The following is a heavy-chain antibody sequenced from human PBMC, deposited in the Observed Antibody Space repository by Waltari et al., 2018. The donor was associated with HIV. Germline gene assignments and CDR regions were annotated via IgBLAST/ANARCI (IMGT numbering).Heavy chain of an antibody. CDR2: ISGSGRST. J-gene: IGHJ6*02. Sequence: QLLESGGGLVQPGGSLRLSCAASGFPFSGYAMSWVRQAPGKGLEWVSGISGSGRSTYYADSVKGRFTISRDNSKNTVYLQMNSLRAEDTAVYYCAKSGGDILTGHSYYYYGMDVWGLGTTVTVSS. CDR1: GFPFSGYA. D-gene: IGHD3-9*01. CDR3: AKSGGDILTGHSYYYYGMDV. V-gene: IGHV3-23*01.